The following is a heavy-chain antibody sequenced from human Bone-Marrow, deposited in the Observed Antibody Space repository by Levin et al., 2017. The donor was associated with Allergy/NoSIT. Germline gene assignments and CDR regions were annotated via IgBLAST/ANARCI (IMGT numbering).Heavy chain of an antibody. V-gene: IGHV1-69*13. CDR1: GGTFSSYA. D-gene: IGHD3-10*01. CDR2: IIPIFGTA. J-gene: IGHJ6*02. CDR3: ARSRYYGSGSYLYDV. Sequence: SVKVSCKASGGTFSSYAISWVRQAPGQGLEWMGGIIPIFGTANYAQKFQGRVTITADESTSTAYMELSSLRSEDTAVYYCARSRYYGSGSYLYDVWGQGTTVTVSS.